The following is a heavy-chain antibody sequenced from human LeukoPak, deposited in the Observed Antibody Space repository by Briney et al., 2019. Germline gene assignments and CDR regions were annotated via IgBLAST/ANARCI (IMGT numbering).Heavy chain of an antibody. Sequence: ASVKVSCKASGGTFSSYAISWVRQAPGQGLEWMGWMNPNSGNTGYAQKFQGRVTITRNTSISTAYMELSSLRSEDTAVYYCARSRIAAPLDYWGQGTLVTVSS. CDR3: ARSRIAAPLDY. V-gene: IGHV1-8*03. J-gene: IGHJ4*02. CDR1: GGTFSSYA. CDR2: MNPNSGNT. D-gene: IGHD6-13*01.